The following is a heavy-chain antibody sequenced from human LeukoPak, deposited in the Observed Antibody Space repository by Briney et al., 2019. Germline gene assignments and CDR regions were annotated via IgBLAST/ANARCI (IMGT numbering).Heavy chain of an antibody. CDR3: ARINGEWLFHRDY. D-gene: IGHD3-3*01. CDR2: ISGSGGST. CDR1: GFTFSSYA. V-gene: IGHV3-23*01. Sequence: GGSLRLSCAASGFTFSSYAMSWVRQAPGRGLEWVSAISGSGGSTYYADSVKGRFTISRDNSKNTLYLQMNSLRAEDTAVYYCARINGEWLFHRDYWGQGTLVTVSS. J-gene: IGHJ4*02.